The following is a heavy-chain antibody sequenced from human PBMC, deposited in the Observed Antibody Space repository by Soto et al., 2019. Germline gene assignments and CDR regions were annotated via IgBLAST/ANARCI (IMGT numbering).Heavy chain of an antibody. J-gene: IGHJ6*02. Sequence: SETLSLTCAVYGGSFSGYYWSWIRQPPGKGLEWIGEINHSGSTNYNPSLKSRVTISVDTPKNQFSLKLSSVTAADTAVYYCARDSNTYYYDSSGFEYYYYGMDVWGQGTTVTVSS. CDR3: ARDSNTYYYDSSGFEYYYYGMDV. CDR1: GGSFSGYY. V-gene: IGHV4-34*01. D-gene: IGHD3-22*01. CDR2: INHSGST.